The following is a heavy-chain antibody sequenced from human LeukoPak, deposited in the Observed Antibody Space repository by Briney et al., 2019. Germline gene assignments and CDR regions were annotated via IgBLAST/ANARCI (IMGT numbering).Heavy chain of an antibody. V-gene: IGHV3-30*02. Sequence: PGGSLRLSCAASGFTFSNNGMHWVGHTPAKGLEWVAFTRYDESKTFYGDSVRCRFTISRDNSKNTLYLQMNRLTTDDSAVYYCAKARYSESPALDFWAQGSLVTVSS. D-gene: IGHD1-26*01. CDR3: AKARYSESPALDF. CDR1: GFTFSNNG. J-gene: IGHJ4*02. CDR2: TRYDESKT.